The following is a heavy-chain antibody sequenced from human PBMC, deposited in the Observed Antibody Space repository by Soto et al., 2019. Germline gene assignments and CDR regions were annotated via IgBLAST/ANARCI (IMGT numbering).Heavy chain of an antibody. CDR2: IYQSGST. J-gene: IGHJ5*02. Sequence: PSETLSLTCTVSGGSISSYYWSWIRQPPGKGLEWIGYIYQSGSTHYNPSLKGRVTISVDRSKNQFSLKLSSVTAADTAVYYCARDQREGNWFDPWGHGTLVTVSS. CDR1: GGSISSYY. CDR3: ARDQREGNWFDP. V-gene: IGHV4-59*12.